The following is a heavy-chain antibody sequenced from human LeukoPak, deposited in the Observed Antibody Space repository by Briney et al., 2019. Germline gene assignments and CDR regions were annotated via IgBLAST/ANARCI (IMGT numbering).Heavy chain of an antibody. Sequence: SGPTLVNPTQTLTLTCTFSGFSLSTSGVGVGWIRQPPGNALWWLALIYWDDDKRYSASLKSRLTITKDTSKNQVAPTMNNMDHVDTATYYCAYGYTSDAFDIWGQGTMVTVSS. CDR1: GFSLSTSGVG. CDR2: IYWDDDK. CDR3: AYGYTSDAFDI. J-gene: IGHJ3*02. V-gene: IGHV2-5*02.